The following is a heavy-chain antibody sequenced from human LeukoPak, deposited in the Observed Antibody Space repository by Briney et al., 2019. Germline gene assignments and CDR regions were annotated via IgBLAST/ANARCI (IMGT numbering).Heavy chain of an antibody. V-gene: IGHV4-34*01. CDR1: GGSFSGYY. CDR2: INHSGST. Sequence: PSESLSLTCAVYGGSFSGYYLSWIRQPPGKGLEWVGEINHSGSTTYNPSLKSRVNISVDTSKNQFSLKLSSVTGAEKAVYYCARGGMRSSGWYWLRGWFDPWGKGTVV. D-gene: IGHD6-19*01. CDR3: ARGGMRSSGWYWLRGWFDP. J-gene: IGHJ5*02.